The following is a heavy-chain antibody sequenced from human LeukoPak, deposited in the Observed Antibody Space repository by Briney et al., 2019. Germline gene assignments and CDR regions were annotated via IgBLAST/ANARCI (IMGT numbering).Heavy chain of an antibody. V-gene: IGHV4-4*02. D-gene: IGHD2-15*01. CDR1: GGSISSSNW. CDR3: AREPRRYCSGGSCYPGRYFQH. CDR2: IYHSGST. Sequence: SGTLSLTCAVSGGSISSSNWWSWVRQPPGKGLEWIGEIYHSGSTNYNPSLKSRVTISVDTSKNQFSLKLSSVTAADTAVYYCAREPRRYCSGGSCYPGRYFQHWGQGTLVTVSS. J-gene: IGHJ1*01.